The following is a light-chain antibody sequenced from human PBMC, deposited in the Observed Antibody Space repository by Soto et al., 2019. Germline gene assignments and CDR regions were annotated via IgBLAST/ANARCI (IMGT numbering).Light chain of an antibody. CDR1: QTISTY. Sequence: DIQMTQSPSSLSATVGDSVTMSCRASQTISTYLNWYQQKPGKAPTLLIFTASTLQSGVPSRFSGSGSGTDFTLTISSVHPEDFATYCCQQSYSTPPTFGQGTRLEIK. J-gene: IGKJ5*01. V-gene: IGKV1-39*01. CDR3: QQSYSTPPT. CDR2: TAS.